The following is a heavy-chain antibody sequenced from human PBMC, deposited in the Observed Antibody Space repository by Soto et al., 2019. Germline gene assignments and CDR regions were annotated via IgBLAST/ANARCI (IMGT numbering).Heavy chain of an antibody. D-gene: IGHD6-19*01. Sequence: ASVTVSCKASGYSFTVYHMHWVRQAPGQGLEWMGWINPNSGGTNYAQKFQGWVTMTRDTSISTAYMELSRLRSDDTAVYYCARGGAVDSPSHAFDIWGQGTMVTVSS. J-gene: IGHJ3*02. CDR2: INPNSGGT. CDR3: ARGGAVDSPSHAFDI. CDR1: GYSFTVYH. V-gene: IGHV1-2*04.